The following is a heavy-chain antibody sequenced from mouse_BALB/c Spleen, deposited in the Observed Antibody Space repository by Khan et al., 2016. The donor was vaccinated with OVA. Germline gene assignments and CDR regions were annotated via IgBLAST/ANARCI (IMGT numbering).Heavy chain of an antibody. CDR1: GFNIKDTY. D-gene: IGHD2-1*01. J-gene: IGHJ3*01. CDR2: IDPPNDDS. CDR3: ATHYGNPFAF. Sequence: EVQLQESGAELVKPGASVKLSCSASGFNIKDTYIHWMKQRPEQGLEWIGWIDPPNDDSKYGPKFQAKATLTADTSSNTAYLQPSSLTSEDTAVYYCATHYGNPFAFWGQGTLVSVSA. V-gene: IGHV14-3*02.